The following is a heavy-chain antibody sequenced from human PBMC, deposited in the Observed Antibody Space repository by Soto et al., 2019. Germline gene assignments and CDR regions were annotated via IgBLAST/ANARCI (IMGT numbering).Heavy chain of an antibody. D-gene: IGHD3-22*01. CDR2: IYPGDSDT. Sequence: GESLKISCKGSGYSFTSYWIGWVRQMPGKGLEWMGIIYPGDSDTRYSPSFQGQVTISADKSISTAYLQWSSLKASDTAMYYCASSKFNYDCSGPYYYYGMDVWGQGTTVTVSS. J-gene: IGHJ6*02. CDR1: GYSFTSYW. V-gene: IGHV5-51*01. CDR3: ASSKFNYDCSGPYYYYGMDV.